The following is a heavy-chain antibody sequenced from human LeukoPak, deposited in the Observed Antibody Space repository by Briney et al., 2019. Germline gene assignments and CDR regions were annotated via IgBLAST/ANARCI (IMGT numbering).Heavy chain of an antibody. CDR1: GGSISSGGYS. J-gene: IGHJ4*01. V-gene: IGHV4-30-2*01. Sequence: SQTLSLTCAVSGGSISSGGYSWSWIRQPPGKGLEWIGYHYHSGSTYYNPSLKSRVTISVAKSKNQFSLKLVSATAADTAVYYCARGDILFPAEIDYWGYGTLVTVSS. D-gene: IGHD2-15*01. CDR2: HYHSGST. CDR3: ARGDILFPAEIDY.